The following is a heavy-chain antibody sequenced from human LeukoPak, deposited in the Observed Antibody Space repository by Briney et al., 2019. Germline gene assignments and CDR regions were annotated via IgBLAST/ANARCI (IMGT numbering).Heavy chain of an antibody. J-gene: IGHJ4*02. Sequence: KPSETLSLTCTVSGGSIMSYYWSWIRQPPGKGLEWIGYIYNTESTVYNPSLRSRVTISVDTSKNQFSLQLSSVTAAVTAVYYCARAGEVRDGYKGTFDYWGQGTLVTVSS. D-gene: IGHD5-24*01. CDR1: GGSIMSYY. CDR2: IYNTEST. CDR3: ARAGEVRDGYKGTFDY. V-gene: IGHV4-59*01.